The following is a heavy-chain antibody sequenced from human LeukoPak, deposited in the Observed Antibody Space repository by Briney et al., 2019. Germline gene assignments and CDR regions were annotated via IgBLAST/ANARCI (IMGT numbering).Heavy chain of an antibody. Sequence: NPSETLSLTCTVSGYSISNGYYWGWIRQPPGKGLEWIGNIYHSGSAYYNPSLKSRVTISVDTSKNQFSLKLSSVTAADTAVYYCARDGEVLGSSWFWFDPWGQGTLVTVSS. CDR1: GYSISNGYY. CDR3: ARDGEVLGSSWFWFDP. CDR2: IYHSGSA. V-gene: IGHV4-38-2*02. J-gene: IGHJ5*02. D-gene: IGHD6-13*01.